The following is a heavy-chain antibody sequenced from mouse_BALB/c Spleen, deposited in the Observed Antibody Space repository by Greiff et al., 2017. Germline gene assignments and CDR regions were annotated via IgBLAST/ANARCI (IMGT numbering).Heavy chain of an antibody. CDR1: GFSLSTYGIG. CDR3: ARIAPSNYYFDY. D-gene: IGHD4-1*01. V-gene: IGHV8-11*01. J-gene: IGHJ2*01. Sequence: QVTLKESGPGILQPSQTLSLTCSFSGFSLSTYGIGVGWIRQPSGKGLEWLAHIWWNDNKYYNTALKSRLTISKGTTNNQVFLKIANVDTADTATYYVARIAPSNYYFDYWGQGTTLTVSS. CDR2: IWWNDNK.